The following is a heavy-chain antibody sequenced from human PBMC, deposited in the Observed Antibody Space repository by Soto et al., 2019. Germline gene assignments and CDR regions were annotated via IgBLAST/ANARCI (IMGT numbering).Heavy chain of an antibody. V-gene: IGHV4-34*01. Sequence: WDTLALTCALYGWYFSWYYLSVLRQPPGKGLEWIGEINHSGSTNYNPSLKSRVTISVDTSKNQFSLKLSSVTAADTAVYYCARSRGRVPAANYYYYYGMDVWGQGTTVNVS. CDR3: ARSRGRVPAANYYYYYGMDV. D-gene: IGHD2-2*01. J-gene: IGHJ6*02. CDR1: GWYFSWYY. CDR2: INHSGST.